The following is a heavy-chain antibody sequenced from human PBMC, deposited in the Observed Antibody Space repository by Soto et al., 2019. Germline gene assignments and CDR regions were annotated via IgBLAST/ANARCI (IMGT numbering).Heavy chain of an antibody. Sequence: QVQLVESGGGVVQPGRSLRLSCAASGFTFSSYGMHWVRQAPGKGLEWVAVISYDGSNKYYADSVKGRFTISRDNSTNALYLEPHRLRAEVGAGHCLGRSLYSGSYLAYFDVGGQGALVSVPS. J-gene: IGHJ4*02. CDR1: GFTFSSYG. CDR2: ISYDGSNK. D-gene: IGHD1-26*01. CDR3: GRSLYSGSYLAYFDV. V-gene: IGHV3-30*03.